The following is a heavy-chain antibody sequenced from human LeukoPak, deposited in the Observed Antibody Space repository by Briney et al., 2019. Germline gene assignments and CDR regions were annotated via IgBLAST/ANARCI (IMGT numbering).Heavy chain of an antibody. CDR1: GGSFSGHY. V-gene: IGHV4-34*01. J-gene: IGHJ4*02. CDR3: ARGGATPTVFPY. D-gene: IGHD4-17*01. CDR2: INHSGRY. Sequence: SETLSLTCAVYGGSFSGHYWSWIRLPPGKGLDWIAEINHSGRYNYNPSLKSRVTISVDTSKNQFSLTLSSVTAADTAVYYCARGGATPTVFPYWGQGTLVTVSS.